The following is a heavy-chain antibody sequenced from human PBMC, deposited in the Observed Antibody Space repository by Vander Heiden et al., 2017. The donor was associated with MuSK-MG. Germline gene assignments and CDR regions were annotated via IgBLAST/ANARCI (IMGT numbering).Heavy chain of an antibody. J-gene: IGHJ4*02. D-gene: IGHD2-2*01. Sequence: QITLTESGPPLVKPKQTLTLTCTFSGFPLSTPGVGVGWIRQPPGTALEWLGRIYWNDDKRYITSLKTRRTATKDTSKNQVVLTMTNMDAVDTATYYCAHRVPDAYLDYWGEGTLVTVSS. V-gene: IGHV2-5*01. CDR3: AHRVPDAYLDY. CDR1: GFPLSTPGVG. CDR2: IYWNDDK.